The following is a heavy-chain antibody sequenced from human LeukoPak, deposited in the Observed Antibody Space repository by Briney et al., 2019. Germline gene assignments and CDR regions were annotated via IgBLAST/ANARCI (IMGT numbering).Heavy chain of an antibody. D-gene: IGHD3-22*01. Sequence: PGGSLRLSCAASGFTFSDYYMSWIRQAPGKGLEWVSYISSSGSTIYYADSVKGRFTISRDNAKNSLYLQMNSLRAEDTAVYYCASFYYYLYYFDYWGQGTLVTVSS. CDR2: ISSSGSTI. CDR3: ASFYYYLYYFDY. V-gene: IGHV3-11*04. CDR1: GFTFSDYY. J-gene: IGHJ4*02.